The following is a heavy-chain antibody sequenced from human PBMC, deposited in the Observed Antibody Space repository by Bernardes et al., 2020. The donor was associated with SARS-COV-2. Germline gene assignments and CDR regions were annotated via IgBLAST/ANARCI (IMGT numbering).Heavy chain of an antibody. V-gene: IGHV3-74*01. CDR3: ARGINHGLDV. CDR2: IDGDGSDT. J-gene: IGHJ6*02. CDR1: GFTFRYSS. Sequence: GGSLLLSCAASGFTFRYSSMHWVRQAPGPGLVWVSRIDGDGSDTRYADSVKGRFTISRDNAKNTLDLQMNSLRAEDMAVYYCARGINHGLDVWGQGTTVPVSS.